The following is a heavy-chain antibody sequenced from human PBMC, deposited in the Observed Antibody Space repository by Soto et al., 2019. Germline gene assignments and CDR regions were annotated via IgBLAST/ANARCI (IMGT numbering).Heavy chain of an antibody. V-gene: IGHV1-2*02. J-gene: IGHJ4*02. Sequence: QVQLVQSGAEVKKPGASVKVSCKASGYTFTGYYIHWVRQAPGQGLEWMGWINPNSGDTNYAQKFQGRVNMTTDTSISVVYMELNRLRSDDTAVYYCARLGGNDYYGSGMDYWGQGTLVTVSS. D-gene: IGHD3-10*01. CDR3: ARLGGNDYYGSGMDY. CDR1: GYTFTGYY. CDR2: INPNSGDT.